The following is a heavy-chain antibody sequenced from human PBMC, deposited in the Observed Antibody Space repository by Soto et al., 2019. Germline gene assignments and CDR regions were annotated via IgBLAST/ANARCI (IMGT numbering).Heavy chain of an antibody. D-gene: IGHD1-7*01. J-gene: IGHJ4*02. CDR3: AGPKNRELSFDY. CDR1: GVPIRSYY. CDR2: AYYTADT. V-gene: IGHV4-59*01. Sequence: LSLTCTVPGVPIRSYYWSWIRQAPGKGLEWIGSAYYTADTKYSPSLESRTTISAAPSKKQFSLRLSPVTAADSALYYCAGPKNRELSFDYWGQGALVTVSS.